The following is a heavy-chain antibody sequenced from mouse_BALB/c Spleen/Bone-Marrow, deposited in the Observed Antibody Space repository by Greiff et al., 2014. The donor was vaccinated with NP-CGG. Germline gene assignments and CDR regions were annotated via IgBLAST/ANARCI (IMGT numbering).Heavy chain of an antibody. J-gene: IGHJ4*01. CDR3: TRDRGVQGYAMDY. CDR1: GFTFSDFY. CDR2: ISDGGGYI. D-gene: IGHD2-14*01. V-gene: IGHV5-4*02. Sequence: DVQLVESGGGLVKPGGPLKLSRAASGFTFSDFYMYWVRQTPEKRLEWVATISDGGGYIYYPDSVKGRFTISRDDAKNNLYLQMSSLKSEDTAMYYCTRDRGVQGYAMDYWGQGTSVTVSS.